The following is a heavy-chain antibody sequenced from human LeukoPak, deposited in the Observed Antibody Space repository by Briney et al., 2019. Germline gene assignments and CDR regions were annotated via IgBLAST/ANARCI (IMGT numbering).Heavy chain of an antibody. Sequence: SGFTXXXYGMHWVRQAPGKGLEWVAFIRYDGGNKYYADSVKGRFTISRDNSKNTLYMQMNSLRAEETAEYYXXXXXXXXXXPYYYYMDVWGKGTTVTVSS. CDR2: IRYDGGNK. J-gene: IGHJ6*03. CDR1: GFTXXXYG. CDR3: XXXXXXXXXPYYYYMDV. V-gene: IGHV3-30*02.